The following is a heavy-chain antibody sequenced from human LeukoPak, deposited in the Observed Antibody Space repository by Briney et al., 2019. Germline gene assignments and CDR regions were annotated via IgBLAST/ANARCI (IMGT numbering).Heavy chain of an antibody. CDR2: ISSSGNTI. CDR1: GFTFSSYE. Sequence: QPGGSLRLSCAASGFTFSSYEMNWVRQAPGKGLEWVSYISSSGNTIYYADSVKGRFTISRDNAKNSLYLQMNSLRAEDTAVYYCARTSGYCISASCYNWFDPWGQGTLVTVSS. CDR3: ARTSGYCISASCYNWFDP. V-gene: IGHV3-48*03. J-gene: IGHJ5*02. D-gene: IGHD2-2*03.